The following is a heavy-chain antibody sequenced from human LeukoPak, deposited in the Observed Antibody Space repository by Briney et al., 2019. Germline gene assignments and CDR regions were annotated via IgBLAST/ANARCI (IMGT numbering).Heavy chain of an antibody. D-gene: IGHD2-2*01. J-gene: IGHJ5*02. CDR2: VSYSGTT. Sequence: PSETLSLTCTVSGGSISSSHYYWGWIRQPPGKGLEFIGTVSYSGTTFTSPSLKSRVTISVDTSKNQFSLKLSSVTATDTAVYYCARHPYQLLWLSWFDPWGQGTLVTVSS. V-gene: IGHV4-39*01. CDR1: GGSISSSHYY. CDR3: ARHPYQLLWLSWFDP.